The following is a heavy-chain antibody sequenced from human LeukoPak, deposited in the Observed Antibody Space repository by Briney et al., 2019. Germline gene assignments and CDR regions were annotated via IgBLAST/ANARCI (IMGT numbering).Heavy chain of an antibody. V-gene: IGHV3-66*01. CDR2: LYSGGST. CDR3: ASRDKGYYYGMDV. D-gene: IGHD5-24*01. J-gene: IGHJ6*02. Sequence: GGCLRLSCAASGFTVSGNYMSWVRQAPGKGLEWVSLLYSGGSTYYADSVKGRFSISRDNSKNTLYLQMNSLRAEDTAVYYCASRDKGYYYGMDVWGQGTTVTVSS. CDR1: GFTVSGNY.